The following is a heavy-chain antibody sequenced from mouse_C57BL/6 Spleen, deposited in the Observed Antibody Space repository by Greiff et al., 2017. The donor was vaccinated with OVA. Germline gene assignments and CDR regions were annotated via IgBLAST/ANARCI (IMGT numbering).Heavy chain of an antibody. D-gene: IGHD3-2*02. CDR1: GYTFTDYY. Sequence: EVQLQQSGPELVKPGASVKISCKASGYTFTDYYMNWVKQSHGKSLEWIGDINPNNGGTSYNQKFKGKATLTVDKSSSTAYMELRSLTSEDSAVYYCARSDSSGYNYFDYWGQGTTLTVSS. CDR2: INPNNGGT. J-gene: IGHJ2*01. V-gene: IGHV1-26*01. CDR3: ARSDSSGYNYFDY.